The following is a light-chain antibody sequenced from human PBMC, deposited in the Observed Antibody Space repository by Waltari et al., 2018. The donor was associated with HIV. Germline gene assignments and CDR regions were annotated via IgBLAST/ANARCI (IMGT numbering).Light chain of an antibody. CDR2: WAS. J-gene: IGKJ1*01. CDR3: QQHDIYTWT. CDR1: QSVLYSSNNMNY. Sequence: DIVVTQSPDSLAVSLGERATINCKSSQSVLYSSNNMNYLAWYQQKPGQPPKLLISWASTRESGVPDRFSGSGSGTDFTLTVSRLEPEDFAVYYCQQHDIYTWTFGPGTRVDIK. V-gene: IGKV4-1*01.